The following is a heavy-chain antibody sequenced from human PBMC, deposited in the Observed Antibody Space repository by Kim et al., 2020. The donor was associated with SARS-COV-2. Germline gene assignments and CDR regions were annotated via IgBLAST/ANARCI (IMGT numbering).Heavy chain of an antibody. Sequence: GGSLRLSCAASGFTFSSSDMHWVRQAPGKGLEWVALISYDGSTKYYADSVKGRFTISRDYSKNTLYLQMNSLRGEDTAVYYCAKDRMIGGSYLRAAYFDYGAREPWSPSPQ. CDR1: GFTFSSSD. V-gene: IGHV3-30*18. CDR2: ISYDGSTK. D-gene: IGHD1-26*01. CDR3: AKDRMIGGSYLRAAYFDY. J-gene: IGHJ4*02.